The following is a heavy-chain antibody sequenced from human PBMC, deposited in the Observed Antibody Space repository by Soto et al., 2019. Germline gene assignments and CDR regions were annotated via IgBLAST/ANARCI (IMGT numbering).Heavy chain of an antibody. V-gene: IGHV3-30*18. J-gene: IGHJ4*02. CDR1: GFTFSSSG. D-gene: IGHD3-9*01. CDR2: ISYDGSNK. CDR3: AKESLSSLTVHFDY. Sequence: PGGSLRLSCAASGFTFSSSGIHWVRQAPGKGLEWVAVISYDGSNKFYIDSVKGRFTVSRDNSKNTLYLQMSSLRAEDTAVYYCAKESLSSLTVHFDYWGQGTLVTVSS.